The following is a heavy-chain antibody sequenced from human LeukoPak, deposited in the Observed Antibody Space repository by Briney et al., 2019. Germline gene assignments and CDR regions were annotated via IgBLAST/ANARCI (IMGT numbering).Heavy chain of an antibody. Sequence: PSETLSLTCTVSGGSISSSIYYWGWIRQPPGKGLEWIGSIYYSGSTYYNPSLKSRATISVDTSKNQFSLKLSSVTAADTAVYYCARYSGYDSLFDYWGQGTLVTVSS. CDR2: IYYSGST. J-gene: IGHJ4*02. V-gene: IGHV4-39*07. CDR3: ARYSGYDSLFDY. D-gene: IGHD5-12*01. CDR1: GGSISSSIYY.